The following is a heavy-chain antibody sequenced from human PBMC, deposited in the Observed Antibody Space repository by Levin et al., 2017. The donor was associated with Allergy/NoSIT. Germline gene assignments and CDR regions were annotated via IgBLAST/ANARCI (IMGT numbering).Heavy chain of an antibody. J-gene: IGHJ4*02. CDR2: INWNGGST. CDR1: GFIFDNYG. V-gene: IGHV3-20*01. D-gene: IGHD1-26*01. CDR3: ARVVYSGSSYYFDY. Sequence: PGGSLRLSRAASGFIFDNYGMSWVRQAPGKGLEWVSGINWNGGSTGYADSVKGRFTISRDNAKNSLYLQMNSLGAEDTALYHCARVVYSGSSYYFDYWGQGTLVTVSS.